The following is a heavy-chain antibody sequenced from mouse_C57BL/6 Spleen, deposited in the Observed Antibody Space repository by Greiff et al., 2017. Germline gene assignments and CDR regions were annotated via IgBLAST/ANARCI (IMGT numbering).Heavy chain of an antibody. V-gene: IGHV1-81*01. D-gene: IGHD2-4*01. J-gene: IGHJ4*01. CDR3: ARDDYDVKLDAMDY. CDR1: GYTFTSYG. CDR2: IYPRSGNT. Sequence: LVESGAELARPGASVKLSCKASGYTFTSYGISWVKQRTGQGLEWIGEIYPRSGNTYYNEKFKGKATLPADKSSSTAYMELRSLTSEDSAVYFCARDDYDVKLDAMDYWGQGTSVTVSS.